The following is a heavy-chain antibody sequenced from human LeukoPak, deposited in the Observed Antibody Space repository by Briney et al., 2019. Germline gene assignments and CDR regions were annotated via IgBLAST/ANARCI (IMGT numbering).Heavy chain of an antibody. CDR3: AKDQRSIAVAGYFDY. J-gene: IGHJ4*02. CDR2: ISSSSSYI. Sequence: PGGSLRLSCAASGFTFSSYEMNWVRQAPGKGLEWVSYISSSSSYIYYADSVKGRFTISRDNAKNSLYLQMNSLRAEDTAVYYCAKDQRSIAVAGYFDYWGQGTLVTVSS. CDR1: GFTFSSYE. V-gene: IGHV3-21*05. D-gene: IGHD6-19*01.